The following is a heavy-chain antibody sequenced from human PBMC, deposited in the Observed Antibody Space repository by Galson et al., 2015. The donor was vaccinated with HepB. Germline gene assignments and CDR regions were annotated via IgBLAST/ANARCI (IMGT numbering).Heavy chain of an antibody. CDR1: GFTFSSYW. D-gene: IGHD3-22*01. J-gene: IGHJ4*02. CDR2: IKQDGSEK. Sequence: SLRLSCAASGFTFSSYWMSWVRQAPGKGLEWVANIKQDGSEKYYVDSVKGRFTISRDNAKNSLYLQMNSLRAEDTAVYYCARVRDYYDSSGLPNYFDYWGQGTLVTVSS. CDR3: ARVRDYYDSSGLPNYFDY. V-gene: IGHV3-7*03.